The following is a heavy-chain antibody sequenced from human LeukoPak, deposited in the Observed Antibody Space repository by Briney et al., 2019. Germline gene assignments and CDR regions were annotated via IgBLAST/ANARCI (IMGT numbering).Heavy chain of an antibody. CDR3: AKTYYYDSSGYYFDY. Sequence: GRSLRLSCAASGFTFSSYAMHWVRQAPGKGLEWVAVISYDGSNKYYADSVKGRFTISRDNSKNTLYLQMNSLRAEDTAVYYCAKTYYYDSSGYYFDYWGQGTLVTVSS. CDR1: GFTFSSYA. V-gene: IGHV3-30-3*02. D-gene: IGHD3-22*01. CDR2: ISYDGSNK. J-gene: IGHJ4*02.